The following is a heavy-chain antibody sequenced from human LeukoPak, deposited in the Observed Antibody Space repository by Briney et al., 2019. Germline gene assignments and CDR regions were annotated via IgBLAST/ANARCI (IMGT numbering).Heavy chain of an antibody. CDR3: AKEVATTINAFDI. J-gene: IGHJ3*02. V-gene: IGHV3-21*04. Sequence: GGSLRLSCAASGFTFSSYSMNWVRQAPGKGLEWVSSISGSSSYINYADSVKGRFTISRDNSKNTLYLQMNSLRAEDTAVYYCAKEVATTINAFDIWGQGTMVTVSS. D-gene: IGHD5-12*01. CDR1: GFTFSSYS. CDR2: ISGSSSYI.